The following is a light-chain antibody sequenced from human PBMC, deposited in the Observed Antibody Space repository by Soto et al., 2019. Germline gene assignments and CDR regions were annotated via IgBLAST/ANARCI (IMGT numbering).Light chain of an antibody. CDR2: GAS. CDR3: QKYGSLTSST. J-gene: IGKJ1*01. CDR1: QSVSSTY. V-gene: IGKV3-20*01. Sequence: EIVLTQSPGTLSLSPGERATLSFRASQSVSSTYLAWYQQQPGQAPRLIIYGASSRATAIPDRFSGSGSGTDFTLTISRLEPEDFAVYYCQKYGSLTSSTFGQGTKVEIK.